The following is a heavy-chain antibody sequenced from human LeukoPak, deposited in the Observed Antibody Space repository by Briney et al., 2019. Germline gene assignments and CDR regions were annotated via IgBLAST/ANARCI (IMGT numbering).Heavy chain of an antibody. CDR1: GFKFDDYS. V-gene: IGHV3-9*01. Sequence: PGRSLRLSCAASGFKFDDYSMHWVRQGPGKGLEWVSGITWNSGDKAYADSVKGRFTVSRDNAKNSLYLEMNSLRDEDTAFYYCAKGNWGYPFDYWGQGTLVTVSS. J-gene: IGHJ4*02. CDR3: AKGNWGYPFDY. CDR2: ITWNSGDK. D-gene: IGHD7-27*01.